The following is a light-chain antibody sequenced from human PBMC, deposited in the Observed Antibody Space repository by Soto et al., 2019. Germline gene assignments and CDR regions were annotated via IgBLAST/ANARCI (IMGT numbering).Light chain of an antibody. J-gene: IGLJ1*01. Sequence: QSALTQPASVSGSPGQSITISCTGTSGDIGSYNRVSWYQQHPGKAPKLIIYEVTDRPSGVSNRFSGSKSGNTASLTISGLQAEDEAEYSCSSYTNINTRACVFGTGTKVTVL. CDR1: SGDIGSYNR. CDR3: SSYTNINTRACV. V-gene: IGLV2-14*01. CDR2: EVT.